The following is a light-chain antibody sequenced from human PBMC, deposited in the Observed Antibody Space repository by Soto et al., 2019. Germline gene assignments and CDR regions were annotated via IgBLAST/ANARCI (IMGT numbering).Light chain of an antibody. CDR2: GAS. V-gene: IGKV3-20*01. Sequence: EIVLTQSPGTLSLSPGERATLSCRASQSVSSSYLAWYQQNRGQAPRLLIYGASSRAPGIPDRFGGSGSGTDFTLTISRLEPEDFAVSYCQQYGSSRWTFGQGTKVEIK. J-gene: IGKJ1*01. CDR3: QQYGSSRWT. CDR1: QSVSSSY.